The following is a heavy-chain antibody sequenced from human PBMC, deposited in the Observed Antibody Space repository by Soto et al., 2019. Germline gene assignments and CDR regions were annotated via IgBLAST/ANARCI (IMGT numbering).Heavy chain of an antibody. CDR2: ISDSGDST. Sequence: EVQLLESGGGLVQPGGSLRLSCAASGFTFSSYVMTWVRQAPGKGLEWVSGISDSGDSTYYADSVKGRFTISRDNSKNTLYLQVNTLRDEDSAVCDCARASYSSRWGQGTLVTVS. CDR3: ARASYSSR. V-gene: IGHV3-23*01. D-gene: IGHD6-13*01. CDR1: GFTFSSYV. J-gene: IGHJ4*02.